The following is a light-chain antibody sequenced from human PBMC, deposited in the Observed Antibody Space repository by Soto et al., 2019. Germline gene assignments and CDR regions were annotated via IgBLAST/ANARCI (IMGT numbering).Light chain of an antibody. CDR1: SNDIGTYNL. CDR3: CTYAGSQILCV. Sequence: QSVLTQPASVSGSPGQSITISCAGTSNDIGTYNLVSWYQQHPGTAPKLLIYETKKRPSGVSSRFSGPKSGNTASLTISGLQTDDEADYFCCTYAGSQILCVLGTGTKVTVL. J-gene: IGLJ1*01. V-gene: IGLV2-23*01. CDR2: ETK.